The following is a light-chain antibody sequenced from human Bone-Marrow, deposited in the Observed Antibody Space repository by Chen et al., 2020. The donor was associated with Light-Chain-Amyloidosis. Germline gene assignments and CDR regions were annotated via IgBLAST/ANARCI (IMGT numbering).Light chain of an antibody. Sequence: SYELTQPPSVSVSPGQTARITCSGDDLPTKYAYWYQQKPGQPPVLVRQRDTERPSGISERFSGSSSGTTATLTISGVQAEDEADYHCQSADSSGTYEVIFGGGTKLTVL. CDR2: RDT. CDR1: DLPTKY. CDR3: QSADSSGTYEVI. V-gene: IGLV3-25*03. J-gene: IGLJ2*01.